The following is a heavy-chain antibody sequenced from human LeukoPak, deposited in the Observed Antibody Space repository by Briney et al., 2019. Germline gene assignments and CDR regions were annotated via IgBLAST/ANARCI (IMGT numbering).Heavy chain of an antibody. D-gene: IGHD1-26*01. CDR1: GGSISSGGYY. J-gene: IGHJ4*02. CDR3: ARGEWELHFDY. CDR2: IYHSGST. Sequence: SQTLSLTCTVSGGSISSGGYYWSWIRQPPGTGLEWIGYIYHSGSTYYNPSLKSRVTISVDRSKNQFSLKLSSVTAADTAVYYCARGEWELHFDYWGQGTLVTVSS. V-gene: IGHV4-30-2*01.